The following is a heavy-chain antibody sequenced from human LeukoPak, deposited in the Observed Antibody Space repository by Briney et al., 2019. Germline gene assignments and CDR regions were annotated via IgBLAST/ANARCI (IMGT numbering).Heavy chain of an antibody. Sequence: SETLSLTCTVSGTSISRHYWSWLRQSAGLGLEWLGYISTTGSTTYNPSLEGRVTMSEDTSQNQLSLPLSSVTAADTAVYFCARQDGLWGGDFGCWFDFWGQGIQVTVSS. D-gene: IGHD3-10*01. CDR3: ARQDGLWGGDFGCWFDF. CDR2: ISTTGST. CDR1: GTSISRHY. J-gene: IGHJ5*01. V-gene: IGHV4-4*09.